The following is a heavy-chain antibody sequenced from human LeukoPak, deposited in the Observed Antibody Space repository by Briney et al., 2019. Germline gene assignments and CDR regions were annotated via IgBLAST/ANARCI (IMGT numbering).Heavy chain of an antibody. CDR1: GFTFIDYY. V-gene: IGHV3-11*05. D-gene: IGHD2-21*02. J-gene: IGHJ4*02. CDR3: VRGEEIVVVTAIGY. CDR2: ISSSSTYT. Sequence: GGSLRLFCAASGFTFIDYYMSWIRQAPGKGLEWLSYISSSSTYTKYADSVKGRFTISRDNAKNSLYLQMNSLRAEDTAVYYCVRGEEIVVVTAIGYWGRGTLVTVSS.